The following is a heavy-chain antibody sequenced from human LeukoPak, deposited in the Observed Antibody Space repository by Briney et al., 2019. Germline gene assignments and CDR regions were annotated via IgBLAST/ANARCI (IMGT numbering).Heavy chain of an antibody. CDR1: GGTFSSYA. D-gene: IGHD4-17*01. CDR2: IIPIFGTA. V-gene: IGHV1-69*13. CDR3: AATTVTTSLNYGMDV. J-gene: IGHJ6*02. Sequence: SVKVSCKASGGTFSSYAISWVRQAPGQGLEWMGGIIPIFGTANYAQKFQGRATITADESTSTAYMELSSLRSEDTAVYYCAATTVTTSLNYGMDVWGQGTTVTVSS.